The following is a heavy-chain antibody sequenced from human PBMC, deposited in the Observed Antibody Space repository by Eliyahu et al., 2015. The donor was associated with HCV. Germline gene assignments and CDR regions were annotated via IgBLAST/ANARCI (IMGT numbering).Heavy chain of an antibody. D-gene: IGHD3-22*01. V-gene: IGHV3-20*04. CDR3: ASNYDSSGYYNGG. CDR2: INWNGGST. Sequence: EVQLVESGGGVVRPGGSLRLSCAAXGXXFDDYGMSWVRQAPGKGLGWVSGINWNGGSTGYADSAKGRFTISRDNAKNSLYLQMNSLRAEDTALYYCASNYDSSGYYNGGWGQGTLVTVSS. J-gene: IGHJ4*02. CDR1: GXXFDDYG.